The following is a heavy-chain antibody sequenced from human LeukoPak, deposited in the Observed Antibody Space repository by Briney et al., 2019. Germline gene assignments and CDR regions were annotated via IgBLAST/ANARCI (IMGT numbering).Heavy chain of an antibody. CDR1: GFTFRTYG. CDR2: IRYDGSDK. D-gene: IGHD3-16*01. CDR3: AKRADYYDSSRALYDAFDL. J-gene: IGHJ3*01. Sequence: GGSLRLPCAASGFTFRTYGMHWVRQAPGKGLEWVTFIRYDGSDKFYADSVKGRFTISRDNSKNTLFLQMNSMRVADTAVYYCAKRADYYDSSRALYDAFDLWGQGTMVTVSS. V-gene: IGHV3-30*02.